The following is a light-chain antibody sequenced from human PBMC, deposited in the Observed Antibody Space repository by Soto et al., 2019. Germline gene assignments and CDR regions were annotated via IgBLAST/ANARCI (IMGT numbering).Light chain of an antibody. CDR2: EVS. Sequence: QAAITQSPFASGSPGQSVTISCTGTSSDVGNSKYVSWYQQHPGKAPKIMMYEVSKRPSGVPDRFSGSKSGNTASLTVSGLQVEDEADYYCSSYAGSNLWVFGGGTKLTVL. J-gene: IGLJ3*02. CDR3: SSYAGSNLWV. CDR1: SSDVGNSKY. V-gene: IGLV2-8*01.